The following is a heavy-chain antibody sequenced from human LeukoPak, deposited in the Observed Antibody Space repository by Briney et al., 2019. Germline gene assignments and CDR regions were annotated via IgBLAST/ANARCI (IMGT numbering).Heavy chain of an antibody. CDR2: FDPEDGET. Sequence: ASVKVSCTVSGYTLTELSMHWVRQAPGKGLEWMGGFDPEDGETIYAQKFQGRVTMTEDTSTDTAYMELSSLRSEDTAVYYCATEAGSSWYFDYWGQGTLVTVSS. J-gene: IGHJ4*02. CDR1: GYTLTELS. CDR3: ATEAGSSWYFDY. V-gene: IGHV1-24*01. D-gene: IGHD6-13*01.